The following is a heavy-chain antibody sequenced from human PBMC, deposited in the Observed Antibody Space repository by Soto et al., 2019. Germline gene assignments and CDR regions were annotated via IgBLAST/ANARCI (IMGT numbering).Heavy chain of an antibody. CDR2: ISGSGGST. CDR1: GFTFSSYA. D-gene: IGHD3-22*01. V-gene: IGHV3-23*01. Sequence: EVQLLESGGGLVQPGGSLRLSCAASGFTFSSYAMSWVRQAPGKGLEWVSAISGSGGSTYYADSVKGRFTISSDNSKNKLYLQMNRLGAEDTAVYDCAREQTPLIVVVFTLYYFDYWGQGTLVTVSS. CDR3: AREQTPLIVVVFTLYYFDY. J-gene: IGHJ4*02.